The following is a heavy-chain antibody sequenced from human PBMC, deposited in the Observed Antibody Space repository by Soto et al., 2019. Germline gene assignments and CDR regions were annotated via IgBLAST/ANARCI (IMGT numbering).Heavy chain of an antibody. CDR1: GFTVSSHA. CDR3: APHVSCSGGSCQYDAFAI. Sequence: EVQVLESGGGLVQPGGSLRLSCEGSGFTVSSHAMTWIRQAPGKGPEWVSTITADGGTYYADSVKGRFAMSRDTSESTRYLRMNSLGAEDTAAYYCAPHVSCSGGSCQYDAFAIRGQGTMVTVSS. J-gene: IGHJ3*02. D-gene: IGHD2-15*01. V-gene: IGHV3-23*01. CDR2: ITADGGT.